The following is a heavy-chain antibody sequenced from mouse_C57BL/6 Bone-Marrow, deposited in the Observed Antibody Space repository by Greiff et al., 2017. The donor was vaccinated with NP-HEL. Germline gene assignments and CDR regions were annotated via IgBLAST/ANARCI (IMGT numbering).Heavy chain of an antibody. V-gene: IGHV5-6*01. CDR3: ARHYYSNYFDY. Sequence: EVPLVESGGDLVKPGGSLKLYCAASGFTFSSYGMSWVRQTPDKRLEWVATISSGGSYTYYPDSVKGRFTISRDNAKNTLYLQMSSLKSEDTAMYYCARHYYSNYFDYWGQGTTLTVSS. J-gene: IGHJ2*01. CDR2: ISSGGSYT. D-gene: IGHD2-5*01. CDR1: GFTFSSYG.